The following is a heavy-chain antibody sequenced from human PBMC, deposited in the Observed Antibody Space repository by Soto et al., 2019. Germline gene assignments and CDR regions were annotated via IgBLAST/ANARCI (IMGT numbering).Heavy chain of an antibody. V-gene: IGHV4-34*01. J-gene: IGHJ5*02. CDR3: ARGRAGYCSSTSCPRRFDP. Sequence: SETLSLTCAVYGGSFSGYYWSWIRQPPGKGLEWIGEINHSGSTNYNPSLKSGVTISVDTSKNQFSLKLSSVTAADTAVYYCARGRAGYCSSTSCPRRFDPWGQGTLVTV. CDR1: GGSFSGYY. CDR2: INHSGST. D-gene: IGHD2-2*03.